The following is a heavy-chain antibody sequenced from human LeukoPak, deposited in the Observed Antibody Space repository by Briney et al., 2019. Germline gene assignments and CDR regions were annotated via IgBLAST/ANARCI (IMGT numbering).Heavy chain of an antibody. D-gene: IGHD4-17*01. V-gene: IGHV1-69*04. J-gene: IGHJ4*02. CDR2: IIPILGIA. Sequence: ASVKVSCKASGGTFSSYAISWVRQAPGQGLEWMGRIIPILGIANYAQKFQGRVTITADESTSTAYMELSSLRSEDTAVYYCARTTTVTSPFDYWGQGTLVTVSS. CDR1: GGTFSSYA. CDR3: ARTTTVTSPFDY.